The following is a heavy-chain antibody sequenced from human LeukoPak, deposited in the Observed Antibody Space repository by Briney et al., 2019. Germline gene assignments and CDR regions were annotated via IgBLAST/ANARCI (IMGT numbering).Heavy chain of an antibody. Sequence: GGSLRLSCAASGFSSGDYTMHWVRQAPGKGLEWVSSITWNSGDIFYADSVKGRFSISRDNAKNSLYVQMTSLRAEDTALYYCAKVRTIRGVDYFDFWGQGTLVTVSS. D-gene: IGHD3-10*01. CDR1: GFSSGDYT. V-gene: IGHV3-9*02. J-gene: IGHJ4*02. CDR3: AKVRTIRGVDYFDF. CDR2: ITWNSGDI.